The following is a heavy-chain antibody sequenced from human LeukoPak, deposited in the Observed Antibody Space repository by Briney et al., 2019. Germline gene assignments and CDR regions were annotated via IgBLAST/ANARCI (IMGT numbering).Heavy chain of an antibody. CDR1: GFTVSNNY. Sequence: GGSLRLSCAASGFTVSNNYMSWVRQAPGKGLEWVSVIYSGGSTYYADSVKGRFTISRDNAKNSLNLQMTSLRAEDTAVYYCARGFISSGRLAYFDYWGQGTLVTVSS. V-gene: IGHV3-53*01. CDR2: IYSGGST. D-gene: IGHD6-19*01. J-gene: IGHJ4*02. CDR3: ARGFISSGRLAYFDY.